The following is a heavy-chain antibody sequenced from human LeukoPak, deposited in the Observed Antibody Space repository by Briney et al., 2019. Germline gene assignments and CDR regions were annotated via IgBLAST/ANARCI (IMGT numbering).Heavy chain of an antibody. CDR1: GFTFSSYA. J-gene: IGHJ5*01. CDR2: ISGSGGST. D-gene: IGHD2-2*01. CDR3: AKDPYQLLQIYNWFDP. Sequence: QSGGSLRLSCAASGFTFSSYAMSWVRQAPGKGLEWVTAISGSGGSTYYADSVKGRFTISRDNSKNTLYLQMNSLRAEDTAVYSCAKDPYQLLQIYNWFDPWGEGTTVTVSS. V-gene: IGHV3-23*01.